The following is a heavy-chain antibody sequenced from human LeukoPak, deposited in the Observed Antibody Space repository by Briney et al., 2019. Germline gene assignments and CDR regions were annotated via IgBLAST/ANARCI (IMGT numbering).Heavy chain of an antibody. Sequence: ASVKVSCKASGYTFTAYYIHWVRRAPGQGLEWMGWIDPRSGATKCTQKFQGRVTMTRGTSITTVYLELNGLTFDDTAVYYCATDNGTLDYWGQGTLVTVSS. CDR3: ATDNGTLDY. CDR2: IDPRSGAT. CDR1: GYTFTAYY. V-gene: IGHV1-2*02. D-gene: IGHD2-8*01. J-gene: IGHJ4*02.